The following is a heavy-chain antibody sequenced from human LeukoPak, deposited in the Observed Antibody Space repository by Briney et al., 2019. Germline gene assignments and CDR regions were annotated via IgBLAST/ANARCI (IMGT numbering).Heavy chain of an antibody. J-gene: IGHJ4*02. D-gene: IGHD6-6*01. CDR3: ARDTLGAGSSSGIDY. V-gene: IGHV3-33*08. Sequence: TLSLTCTVSGGSISRSNWWSWVRQPPGKGLEWVAVIWYDGSNKYYADSVKGRFTISRDNSKNTLYLQMNSLRAEDTAVYYCARDTLGAGSSSGIDYWGQGTLVTVSS. CDR1: GGSISRSNW. CDR2: IWYDGSNK.